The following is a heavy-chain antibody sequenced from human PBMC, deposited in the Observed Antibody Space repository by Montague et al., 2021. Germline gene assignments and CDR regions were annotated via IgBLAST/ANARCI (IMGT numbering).Heavy chain of an antibody. CDR3: ARSAFSAAFDP. CDR2: IKYDGSRT. D-gene: IGHD6-25*01. J-gene: IGHJ5*02. Sequence: SLRLSCAASGFTFSNYWMHRVRQAPGKGLVWVSHIKYDGSRTGYADSVKGRFTISRDNAKNTLYLQMNSLRVDDTAVYYCARSAFSAAFDPWGQGTLVTVSS. CDR1: GFTFSNYW. V-gene: IGHV3-74*01.